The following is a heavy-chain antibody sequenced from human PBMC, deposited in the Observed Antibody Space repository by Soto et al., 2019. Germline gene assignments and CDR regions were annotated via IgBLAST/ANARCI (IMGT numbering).Heavy chain of an antibody. CDR1: GYNFNNFL. CDR3: ARVYYDSSGFYHEDH. D-gene: IGHD3-22*01. Sequence: QVKLVQSGPEVKKPGASVKVSCQASGYNFNNFLISWVRQAPGQGPEWVGWISADNGDTNYGQKFLGRVTMTTDTSTSTAYMDLRSLRADDTAVYYCARVYYDSSGFYHEDHWGQGTLISVSS. V-gene: IGHV1-18*01. CDR2: ISADNGDT. J-gene: IGHJ1*01.